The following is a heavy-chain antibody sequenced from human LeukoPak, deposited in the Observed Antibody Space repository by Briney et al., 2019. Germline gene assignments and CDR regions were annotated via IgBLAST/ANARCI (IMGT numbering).Heavy chain of an antibody. CDR3: ARVAARPYSGNYGP. CDR2: MNPNSGNT. CDR1: GYTFTSYD. V-gene: IGHV1-8*01. J-gene: IGHJ5*02. Sequence: ASVKVSCKASGYTFTSYDINWVRQANGQGLEWMGWMNPNSGNTGYIQKFQGRVTMTRNTSITTAYMELSSLRSEDTAVYYCARVAARPYSGNYGPWGQGTLVTVSS. D-gene: IGHD1-26*01.